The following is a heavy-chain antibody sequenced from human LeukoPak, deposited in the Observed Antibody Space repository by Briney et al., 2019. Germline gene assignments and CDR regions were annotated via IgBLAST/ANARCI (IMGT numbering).Heavy chain of an antibody. CDR1: GFTFSSYA. D-gene: IGHD3-10*01. CDR3: AKDRRGYYGSGSYELPGDY. V-gene: IGHV3-23*01. J-gene: IGHJ4*02. Sequence: GGSLRLSCAASGFTFSSYAMSWVRQAPGKGLEWVSAISGSGGSTYYADSVKGRFTISRDNSKNTLYLQMNSLRAEDTAVYYCAKDRRGYYGSGSYELPGDYWGQGTLVTVSS. CDR2: ISGSGGST.